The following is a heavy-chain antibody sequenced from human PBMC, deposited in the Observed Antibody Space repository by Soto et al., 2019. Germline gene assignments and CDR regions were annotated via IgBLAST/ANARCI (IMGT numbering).Heavy chain of an antibody. J-gene: IGHJ5*02. CDR2: ISSSSSTI. Sequence: EVQLVESGGGLVQPGGSLRLSCAASGFTFSSYSMNWVRQAPGKGLEWVSYISSSSSTIYYADSVKGRFTISRDNAKNSLYLHMNSLRDEDTAVYYCARERYSSGLNWFDPWGQGTLVTVSS. CDR3: ARERYSSGLNWFDP. CDR1: GFTFSSYS. D-gene: IGHD6-19*01. V-gene: IGHV3-48*02.